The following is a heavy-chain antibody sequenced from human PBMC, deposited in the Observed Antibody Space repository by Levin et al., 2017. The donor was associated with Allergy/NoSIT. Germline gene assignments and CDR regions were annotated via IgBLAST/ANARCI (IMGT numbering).Heavy chain of an antibody. D-gene: IGHD3-10*01. J-gene: IGHJ3*02. V-gene: IGHV2-5*01. Sequence: SGPTLVKPTQTLTLTCTFSGFSLSTSGVGVGWIRQPPGKALEWLALIYWNDDKLYSSSLKSRLTITQDTSKNQVVLTKTNMDPVDTATYYCAHKHLHVPGRQWKEGYYYGSGSSSGGNDAFDIWGQGTMVTVSS. CDR1: GFSLSTSGVG. CDR3: AHKHLHVPGRQWKEGYYYGSGSSSGGNDAFDI. CDR2: IYWNDDK.